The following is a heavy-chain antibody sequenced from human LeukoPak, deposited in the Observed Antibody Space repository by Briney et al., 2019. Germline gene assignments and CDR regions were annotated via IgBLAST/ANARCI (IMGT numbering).Heavy chain of an antibody. CDR1: GFSLSTSGVG. V-gene: IGHV4-31*03. D-gene: IGHD6-6*01. CDR3: ARYSSSLSFDY. CDR2: IYYSGST. Sequence: SGPTLVKPTQTLTLTCTFSGFSLSTSGVGVGWIRQPPGKALEWIGYIYYSGSTYYNPSLKSRVTISVDTSKNQFSLKLSSVTAADTAVYYCARYSSSLSFDYWGQGTLVTVSS. J-gene: IGHJ4*02.